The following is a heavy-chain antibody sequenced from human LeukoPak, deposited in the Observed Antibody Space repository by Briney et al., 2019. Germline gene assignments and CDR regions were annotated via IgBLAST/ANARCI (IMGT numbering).Heavy chain of an antibody. CDR2: IYYSGST. D-gene: IGHD6-13*01. CDR3: AMTWGIWPGAFDI. Sequence: PSETLSLTCTVSGGSISSYYWSWIRQPPGKGLEWIGYIYYSGSTNYNPSLKSRVTISVDTSKNQFSLKLSSVTAADTAVYYCAMTWGIWPGAFDIWGQGTMVTVSS. V-gene: IGHV4-59*08. CDR1: GGSISSYY. J-gene: IGHJ3*02.